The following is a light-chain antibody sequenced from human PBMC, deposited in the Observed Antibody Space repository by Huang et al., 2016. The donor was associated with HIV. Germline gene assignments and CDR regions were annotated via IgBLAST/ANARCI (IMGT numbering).Light chain of an antibody. CDR1: QGIPNY. CDR3: QQFSSYPLT. J-gene: IGKJ4*01. CDR2: AAS. V-gene: IGKV1-9*01. Sequence: IQLTQSPSSLSIYVGDKVTITCRASQGIPNYVAWYQQRPGKAPKLLIYAASTLQNGVPSRFSGSGSGADFALSIANVQPEDSATYYCQQFSSYPLTCGGGTKVEIK.